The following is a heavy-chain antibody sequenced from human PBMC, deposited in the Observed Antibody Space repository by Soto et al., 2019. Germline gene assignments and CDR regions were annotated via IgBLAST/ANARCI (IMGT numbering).Heavy chain of an antibody. V-gene: IGHV4-59*08. CDR3: ARLNGYCVSTNCHGYYGMDV. CDR2: IYYSGST. J-gene: IGHJ6*02. Sequence: SETLSLTCTVSGGSIRSYYWTWIRQPPGKGLEWIGSIYYSGSTNYNPSLMSRVTISVDTSKNEFSLRLRSVTAADTAVYYCARLNGYCVSTNCHGYYGMDVWGQGTTVTVSS. D-gene: IGHD2-2*03. CDR1: GGSIRSYY.